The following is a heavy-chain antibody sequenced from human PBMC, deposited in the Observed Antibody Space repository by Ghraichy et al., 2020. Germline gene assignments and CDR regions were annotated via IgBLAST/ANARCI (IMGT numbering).Heavy chain of an antibody. D-gene: IGHD3-22*01. CDR2: IRQDGSEK. J-gene: IGHJ6*02. CDR1: GVTFSMYL. CDR3: AREKAASSGYYFYYYGMDV. Sequence: GGSLRLSCAASGVTFSMYLMSWVRQAPGKGLEWVANIRQDGSEKYYVDSVKGRFTISRDNAKNSLYLQMNSLRAEDTAVYYCAREKAASSGYYFYYYGMDVWGQGTTVTVSS. V-gene: IGHV3-7*01.